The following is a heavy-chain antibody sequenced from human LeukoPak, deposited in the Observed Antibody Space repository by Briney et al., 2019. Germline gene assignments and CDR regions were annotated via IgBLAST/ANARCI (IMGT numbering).Heavy chain of an antibody. J-gene: IGHJ4*02. Sequence: GRSLRLSCAASGFPFGDYAMHWVRQAPGKGLEWVSGISWNSGSIGYADSVKGRFTISRDNAKNSLYLQMNSLRAEDTALYYCAKDRRSWYGVDYWGQGTLVTVSS. CDR2: ISWNSGSI. V-gene: IGHV3-9*01. CDR1: GFPFGDYA. D-gene: IGHD6-13*01. CDR3: AKDRRSWYGVDY.